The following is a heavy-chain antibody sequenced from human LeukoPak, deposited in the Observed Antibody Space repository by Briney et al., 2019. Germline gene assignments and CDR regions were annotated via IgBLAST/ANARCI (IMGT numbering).Heavy chain of an antibody. CDR3: SKRVDYSGTYHIDY. D-gene: IGHD3-10*01. Sequence: PGGSLRLTCAGSGFTFSDYVMSWVRQAPGKGLEWVAAVDERGKTFYANSVKGRFTISRDNSKNTLYLQMNGLRAGDTAVYYCSKRVDYSGTYHIDYWGHGTRVTVSS. J-gene: IGHJ4*01. CDR2: VDERGKT. V-gene: IGHV3-23*05. CDR1: GFTFSDYV.